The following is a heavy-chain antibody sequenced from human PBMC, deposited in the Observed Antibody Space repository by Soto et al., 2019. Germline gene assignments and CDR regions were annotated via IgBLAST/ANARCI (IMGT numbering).Heavy chain of an antibody. CDR1: GFTFSSYA. CDR2: ISGSGGST. J-gene: IGHJ4*02. D-gene: IGHD3-22*01. Sequence: PGGSLRLSCAASGFTFSSYAMSWVRQAPGKGLEWVSAISGSGGSTYYADSVKGRFTISRDNSKNTLYLQMNSLRAEDTAVYYCAKDPNLEVSYYYDSSGSPAFDYWGQGTLVTVSS. CDR3: AKDPNLEVSYYYDSSGSPAFDY. V-gene: IGHV3-23*01.